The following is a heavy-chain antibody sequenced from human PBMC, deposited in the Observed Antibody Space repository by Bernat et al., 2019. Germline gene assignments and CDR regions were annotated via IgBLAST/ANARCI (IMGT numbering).Heavy chain of an antibody. CDR3: AKDWTPDGAWDFDS. V-gene: IGHV3-23*04. D-gene: IGHD3/OR15-3a*01. Sequence: VQLVESGGGVVQPGRSLRLSCAASGFTFSTYTMNWVRQAPGKGLEWVSGIIGGDGEPYYADSVKGRFTVSRDNSKNTLYLQMSSLRVEDTAVYYCAKDWTPDGAWDFDSWGQGTLVTVSS. CDR2: IIGGDGEP. CDR1: GFTFSTYT. J-gene: IGHJ4*02.